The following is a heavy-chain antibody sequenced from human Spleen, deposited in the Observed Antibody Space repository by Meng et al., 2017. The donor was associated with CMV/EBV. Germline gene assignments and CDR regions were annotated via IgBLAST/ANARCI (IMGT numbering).Heavy chain of an antibody. D-gene: IGHD3-3*01. CDR2: INHSGST. J-gene: IGHJ5*02. CDR3: ARGLYDFWSGYLGGNWFDP. V-gene: IGHV4-34*01. Sequence: SFSGSYWSWIRQPPGKGLEWIGEINHSGSTNYNPSLKSRVTISVDTSKNQFSLKLSSVTAADTAVYYCARGLYDFWSGYLGGNWFDPWGQGTLVTVSS. CDR1: SFSGSY.